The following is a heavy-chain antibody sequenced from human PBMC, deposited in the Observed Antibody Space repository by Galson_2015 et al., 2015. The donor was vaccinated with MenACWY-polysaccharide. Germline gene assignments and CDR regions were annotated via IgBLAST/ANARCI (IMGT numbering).Heavy chain of an antibody. CDR2: IFTGGAT. CDR3: ARVRVGYGGNHYYFDY. CDR1: GGSFIGYY. V-gene: IGHV4-4*07. J-gene: IGHJ4*02. D-gene: IGHD5-12*01. Sequence: ETLSLTCAVSGGSFIGYYWTWIRQPAGKGLEWIGHIFTGGATDYNPSLKSRTTMSVDTSKRHVSLNLTSVTAEDTAVYYCARVRVGYGGNHYYFDYWGQGTRVTVSS.